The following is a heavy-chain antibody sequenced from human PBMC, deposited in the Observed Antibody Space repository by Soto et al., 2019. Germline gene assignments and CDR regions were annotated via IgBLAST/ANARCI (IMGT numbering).Heavy chain of an antibody. Sequence: SETLYLTCTVSVGSISSGCYYWSWIRQPAGKGLEWIGRMQHTGNTNYNPSLKSRVTMSVDTSKNQISLKMTSVTAADTAVYFCAKDVSSRRWFDPWGQGILVTVSS. J-gene: IGHJ5*02. D-gene: IGHD3-16*01. CDR1: VGSISSGCYY. CDR3: AKDVSSRRWFDP. V-gene: IGHV4-61*02. CDR2: MQHTGNT.